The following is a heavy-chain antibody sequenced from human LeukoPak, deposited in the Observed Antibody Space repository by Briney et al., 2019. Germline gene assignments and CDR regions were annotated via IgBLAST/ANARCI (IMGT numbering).Heavy chain of an antibody. CDR2: ISSSSSYI. V-gene: IGHV3-21*01. J-gene: IGHJ4*02. Sequence: PGGSLRLSCAASGFTFSSYSMNWVRQAPGKGLERVSSISSSSSYIYYADSVKGRFTISRDNAKNSLYLQMNSLRAEDTAVYYCARGGDIVVVVAAFDYWGQGTLVTVSS. D-gene: IGHD2-15*01. CDR3: ARGGDIVVVVAAFDY. CDR1: GFTFSSYS.